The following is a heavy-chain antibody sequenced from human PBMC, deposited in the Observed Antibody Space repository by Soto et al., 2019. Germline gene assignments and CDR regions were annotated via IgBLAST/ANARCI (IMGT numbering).Heavy chain of an antibody. J-gene: IGHJ4*02. D-gene: IGHD3-22*01. CDR1: GFTFSSCA. Sequence: GGSLRLSCAASGFTFSSCAMGWVRQAPGKGLEWVSDIIDSGVNTYYADPVKGRFYISRDNSKNTVYLYMNSLRAEDTALYYCVRPGGYYYDSSGYYDDGFLDYWGQGTLVTVSS. CDR3: VRPGGYYYDSSGYYDDGFLDY. CDR2: IIDSGVNT. V-gene: IGHV3-23*01.